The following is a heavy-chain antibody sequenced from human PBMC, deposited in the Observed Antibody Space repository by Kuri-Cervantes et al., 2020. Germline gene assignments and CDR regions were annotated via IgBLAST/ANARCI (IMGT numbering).Heavy chain of an antibody. Sequence: GGSLRLSCAASGFTFSSYDMHWVRQATGKGLEWVSAIGTAGDTYYPGSVKGRFTISRDNAKNSLYLQMNSLRAEDTAVYYCARVRGSSWYQDDAFDIWGQGTMVTVSS. V-gene: IGHV3-13*01. J-gene: IGHJ3*02. CDR1: GFTFSSYD. D-gene: IGHD6-13*01. CDR3: ARVRGSSWYQDDAFDI. CDR2: IGTAGDT.